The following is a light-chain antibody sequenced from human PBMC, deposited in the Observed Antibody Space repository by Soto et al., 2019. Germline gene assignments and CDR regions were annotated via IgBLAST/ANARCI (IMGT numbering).Light chain of an antibody. CDR2: EVS. J-gene: IGLJ1*01. CDR3: CSYAGSSTSLYV. CDR1: SSDVGSYNL. Sequence: QSVLTQPASVSGSPGQSITISCTGTSSDVGSYNLVSWYQQHPGKAPKLMIYEVSKRPSGVSNRFSGSKSGNTASLTISVLQVEDEADYYCCSYAGSSTSLYVFGTGTKVTVL. V-gene: IGLV2-23*02.